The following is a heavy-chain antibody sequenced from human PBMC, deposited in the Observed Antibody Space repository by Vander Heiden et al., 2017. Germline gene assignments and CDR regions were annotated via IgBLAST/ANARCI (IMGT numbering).Heavy chain of an antibody. J-gene: IGHJ4*02. CDR3: ARKNMITFGGVIGDFDY. D-gene: IGHD3-16*02. Sequence: QLQLQESGPGLVKPSETLSLTCTVSGGSISSSSYYWGWIRQPPGKGLEWIGSIYYSGSTYYNPSLKSRVTISVDTSKNQFSLKLSSVTAADTAVYYCARKNMITFGGVIGDFDYWGQGTLVTVSS. CDR2: IYYSGST. V-gene: IGHV4-39*01. CDR1: GGSISSSSYY.